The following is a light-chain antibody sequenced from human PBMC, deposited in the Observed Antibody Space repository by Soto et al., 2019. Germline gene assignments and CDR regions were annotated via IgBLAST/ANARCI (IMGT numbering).Light chain of an antibody. CDR3: SSYTITTALV. V-gene: IGLV2-14*01. J-gene: IGLJ1*01. Sequence: QSVLTQPASVSGSPGQSITISCTGTSSDVGGYNFVSWYQQHPGKAPKLMISEVSNRPSGVSNRFSGSKSGNTASLTISGLQTEDEADYYCSSYTITTALVFGSGTKV. CDR2: EVS. CDR1: SSDVGGYNF.